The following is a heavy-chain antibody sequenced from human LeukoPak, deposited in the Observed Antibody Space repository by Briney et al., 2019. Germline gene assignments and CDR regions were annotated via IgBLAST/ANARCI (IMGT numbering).Heavy chain of an antibody. J-gene: IGHJ3*02. V-gene: IGHV4-59*01. CDR3: ARPRGNGDYADAFDI. D-gene: IGHD4-17*01. CDR1: GGPISSYY. Sequence: SETLSLTCTVSGGPISSYYWSWIRQPPGKGLEWIGYVHYSGNTDHNPSLKSRLTISLDMSKNQFSLKLRSVTAADTAVYYCARPRGNGDYADAFDIWGQGTRVTVSS. CDR2: VHYSGNT.